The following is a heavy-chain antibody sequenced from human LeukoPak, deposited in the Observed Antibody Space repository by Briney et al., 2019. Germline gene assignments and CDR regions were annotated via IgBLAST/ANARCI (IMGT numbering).Heavy chain of an antibody. D-gene: IGHD5-12*01. CDR2: INSDSSNI. V-gene: IGHV3-21*01. CDR3: ARGPSGYHNT. CDR1: GFSFSSYS. J-gene: IGHJ4*02. Sequence: PGGSLRLSCAASGFSFSSYSLNWVRQAPGKGLEWVSSINSDSSNIYYADSVKGRFTISRDNAQNSLYLQMNSLRAEDTAVYYCARGPSGYHNTGGQGTLVTVSS.